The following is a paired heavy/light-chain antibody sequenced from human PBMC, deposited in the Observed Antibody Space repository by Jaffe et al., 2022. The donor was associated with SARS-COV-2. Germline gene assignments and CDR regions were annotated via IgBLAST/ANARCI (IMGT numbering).Heavy chain of an antibody. V-gene: IGHV6-1*01. CDR2: TYYRSGWSN. CDR3: ARVGNLPSITGPTSYYYYGMDV. Sequence: QVQLQQSGPGLVKPSQTLSLTCAISGDSISSNSAAWNWIRQSPSRGLEWLGRTYYRSGWSNDYAVSVKGRITINSDTSKNQFSLQLSSVTPEDTAVYYCARVGNLPSITGPTSYYYYGMDVWGQGTTVTVSS. CDR1: GDSISSNSAA. J-gene: IGHJ6*02. D-gene: IGHD1-7*01.
Light chain of an antibody. Sequence: DIQMTQSPSSLSASVGDRVTITCRASQSINHYLNWYQQKPGKAPKLLIYAASTLQSGVPSRFTGSGSGTDFTLTISSLQPEDFATYYCQQSYSTPRVTFGQGTKVEIK. CDR2: AAS. V-gene: IGKV1-39*01. J-gene: IGKJ1*01. CDR1: QSINHY. CDR3: QQSYSTPRVT.